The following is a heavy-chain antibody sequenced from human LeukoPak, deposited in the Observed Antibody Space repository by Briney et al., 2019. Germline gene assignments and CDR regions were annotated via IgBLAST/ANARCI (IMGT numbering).Heavy chain of an antibody. CDR2: ISSSSRDI. D-gene: IGHD3-22*01. V-gene: IGHV3-21*01. Sequence: GGSLRLSCAASGFILSNHWMTWVRQAPGKGLEWVSSISSSSRDINYADSVKGRFTISRDNAWNSLYLQMNSLRAEDTAVYYCARDSDSSGHYYMDYFDYWGQGALVTVSS. J-gene: IGHJ4*02. CDR1: GFILSNHW. CDR3: ARDSDSSGHYYMDYFDY.